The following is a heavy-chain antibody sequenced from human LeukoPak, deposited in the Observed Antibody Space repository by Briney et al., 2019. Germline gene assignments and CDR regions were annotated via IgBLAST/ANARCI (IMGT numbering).Heavy chain of an antibody. Sequence: GGSLRLSCAASGFTFSSYWMSWVRQAPGKGLEWVANIKQDGSEKYYVDSVKGRFTISRDNAKNSLYLQMNSLRAEDTAVYYCARECGGYYYGMDVWGQGTTVTVSS. V-gene: IGHV3-7*01. J-gene: IGHJ6*02. CDR1: GFTFSSYW. CDR2: IKQDGSEK. CDR3: ARECGGYYYGMDV. D-gene: IGHD2-21*01.